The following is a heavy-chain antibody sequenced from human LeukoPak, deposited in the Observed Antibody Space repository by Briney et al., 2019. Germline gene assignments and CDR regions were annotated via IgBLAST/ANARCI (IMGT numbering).Heavy chain of an antibody. J-gene: IGHJ6*04. Sequence: PGGSLRLSCAASGFTFSSYWMSWVRQAPGKGLEWAANIKQDGSEKYYVDSVKGRFTISRDNAKNSLYLQMNSLRAEDTAVYYCARGKNSSWYRYYYYYGMDVWGKGTTVTVSS. V-gene: IGHV3-7*03. CDR3: ARGKNSSWYRYYYYYGMDV. CDR1: GFTFSSYW. CDR2: IKQDGSEK. D-gene: IGHD6-13*01.